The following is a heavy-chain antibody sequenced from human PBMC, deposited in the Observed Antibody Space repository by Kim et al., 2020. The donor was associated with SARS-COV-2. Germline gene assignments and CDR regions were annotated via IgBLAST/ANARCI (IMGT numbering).Heavy chain of an antibody. CDR3: ARLGGYGNSLSWFDP. CDR1: GYSFTSYW. CDR2: IDPSDSYT. V-gene: IGHV5-10-1*01. J-gene: IGHJ5*02. Sequence: GESLKISCKGSGYSFTSYWISWVRQMPGKGLEWMGRIDPSDSYTNYSPSFQGHVTISADKSISTAYLQWSSLKASDTAMYYCARLGGYGNSLSWFDPWGQGTLVTVSS. D-gene: IGHD5-12*01.